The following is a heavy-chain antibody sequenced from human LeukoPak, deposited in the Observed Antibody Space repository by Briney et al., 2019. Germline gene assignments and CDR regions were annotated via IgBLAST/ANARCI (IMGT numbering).Heavy chain of an antibody. J-gene: IGHJ6*04. CDR1: GFTFSSYA. D-gene: IGHD1-1*01. V-gene: IGHV3-23*01. CDR3: ASPSVYCRTINWNMGG. CDR2: ISGSGGST. Sequence: GGSLRLSCAASGFTFSSYAMSWVRQAPGKGLEWVSAISGSGGSTYYADSVKGRFTISRDNSKNTLYLQMSSLRAEDTALYYCASPSVYCRTINWNMGGWGKGTTVTVSS.